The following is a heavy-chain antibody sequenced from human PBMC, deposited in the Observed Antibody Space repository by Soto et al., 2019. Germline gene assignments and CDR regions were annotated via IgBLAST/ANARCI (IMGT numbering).Heavy chain of an antibody. CDR3: ARAPIYGDYGNWFDP. CDR2: IYHSGST. D-gene: IGHD4-17*01. CDR1: GGSISSGGYS. V-gene: IGHV4-30-2*01. Sequence: PSETLSLTCAVSGGSISSGGYSWSWIRQPPGKGLEWIGYIYHSGSTYYNPSLKSRATISVDRSKNQFSLKLSSVTAADTAVYYCARAPIYGDYGNWFDPWGQGTLVTVSS. J-gene: IGHJ5*02.